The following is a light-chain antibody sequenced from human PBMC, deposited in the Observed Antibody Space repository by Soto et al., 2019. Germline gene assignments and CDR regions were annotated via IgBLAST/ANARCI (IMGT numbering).Light chain of an antibody. CDR2: ETS. Sequence: DTQMTQSPSSLSASVGDSGIITCQASQDINKYLNWYPQKARKAPKLLIYETSILATGVPSRCSGSGSGTDFTFTISTLQSEDLATYYCQQYDNIPLTFGPGTKVDIK. CDR3: QQYDNIPLT. V-gene: IGKV1-33*01. J-gene: IGKJ3*01. CDR1: QDINKY.